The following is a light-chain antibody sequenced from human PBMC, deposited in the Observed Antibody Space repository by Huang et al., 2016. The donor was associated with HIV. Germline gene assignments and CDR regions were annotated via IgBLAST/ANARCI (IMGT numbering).Light chain of an antibody. CDR2: GAY. V-gene: IGKV3-15*01. CDR1: QSVSGN. Sequence: EILMTQSPATLSVSPGERATLSCRANQSVSGNLAWYQQKPGQPPRLLIYGAYTRATGIPARFSGSGSETEFTLTISSLQSEDFAIYYCQQYNKWPPWTFGQETKVEI. J-gene: IGKJ1*01. CDR3: QQYNKWPPWT.